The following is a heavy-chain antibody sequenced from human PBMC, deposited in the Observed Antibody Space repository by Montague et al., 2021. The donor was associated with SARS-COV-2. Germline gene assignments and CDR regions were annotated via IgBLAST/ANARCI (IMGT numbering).Heavy chain of an antibody. CDR1: GGSFSGYY. CDR2: NNYSGST. CDR3: ARRGSSVWGVTVSAELDY. V-gene: IGHV4-34*01. J-gene: IGHJ4*02. Sequence: SETLSLTCAVYGGSFSGYYWTWIRQPPGKGLEWIGENNYSGSTNYDPSLESRVTMSVDMPKNRFSLKLRSVTAADTAVYYCARRGSSVWGVTVSAELDYWGQGILVIVSS. D-gene: IGHD3-10*01.